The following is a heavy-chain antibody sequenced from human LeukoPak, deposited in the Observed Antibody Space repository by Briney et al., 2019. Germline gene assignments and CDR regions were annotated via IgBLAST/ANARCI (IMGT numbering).Heavy chain of an antibody. CDR3: VKDLRSDFMGVLSRYLSY. D-gene: IGHD2/OR15-2a*01. CDR1: GFTFSSYE. V-gene: IGHV3-64D*06. Sequence: PGGSLRLSCAASGFTFSSYEMNWVRQAPGKGLEWVSAISGSGGSTYYADSVKGRFTISRDNSKSTLYLQMSSLRAEDTAVYLCVKDLRSDFMGVLSRYLSYWGQGTLVTVSS. J-gene: IGHJ4*02. CDR2: ISGSGGST.